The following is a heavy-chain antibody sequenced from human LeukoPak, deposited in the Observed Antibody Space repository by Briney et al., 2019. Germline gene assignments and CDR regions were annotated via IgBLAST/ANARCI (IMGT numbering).Heavy chain of an antibody. D-gene: IGHD3-9*01. CDR2: IFYSGST. CDR1: SGSISTSNYY. Sequence: SETLSLTCTVSSGSISTSNYYWGWVRQPPGKALEWIGNIFYSGSTYYSPSLKSRVTISVDTSKNQFSLKLSSVTAADTAVYYCARGSLTSNSGGFDYWGQGTLVTVSS. V-gene: IGHV4-39*07. J-gene: IGHJ4*02. CDR3: ARGSLTSNSGGFDY.